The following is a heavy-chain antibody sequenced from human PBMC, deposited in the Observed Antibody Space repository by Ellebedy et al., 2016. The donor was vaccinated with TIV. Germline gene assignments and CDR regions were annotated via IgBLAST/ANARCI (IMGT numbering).Heavy chain of an antibody. V-gene: IGHV3-23*01. Sequence: GGSLRLSCAASGFTFSTYDMHWVRHAPGKGLAWISAIGGSDTRTYYADSVKGRFTIYRDNSKNTLYLQMNSLTADDTAVYYCARADTGGPTAAASWGQGSLVTVSS. J-gene: IGHJ5*02. CDR2: IGGSDTRT. CDR1: GFTFSTYD. CDR3: ARADTGGPTAAAS. D-gene: IGHD1-1*01.